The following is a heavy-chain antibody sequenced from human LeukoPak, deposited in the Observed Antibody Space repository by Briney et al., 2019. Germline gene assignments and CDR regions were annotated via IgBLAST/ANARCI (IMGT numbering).Heavy chain of an antibody. Sequence: GGSLRLSCAASGFTFSSYAMSWVRQAPGKGLEWVSAISGSGGSTYYADSVKGRFTISRDNSKNTLYLQMNSLRAEDTAVYYCAKAPYYYDSRGYFDYWGQGTLVTVSS. CDR3: AKAPYYYDSRGYFDY. CDR2: ISGSGGST. J-gene: IGHJ4*02. V-gene: IGHV3-23*01. D-gene: IGHD3-22*01. CDR1: GFTFSSYA.